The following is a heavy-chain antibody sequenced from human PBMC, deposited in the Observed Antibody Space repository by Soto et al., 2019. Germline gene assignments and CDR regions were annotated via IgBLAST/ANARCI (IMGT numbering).Heavy chain of an antibody. CDR3: ARIALYTGTQYYFDY. V-gene: IGHV2-26*01. CDR1: WFSLSNARMG. J-gene: IGHJ4*02. CDR2: IFSNDEK. Sequence: ESGPTLVNPTETLTLTCTVSWFSLSNARMGVSWIRQPPGKALEWLAHIFSNDEKSYSTSLKSRLTISKDTSKSQVVLTMTNMDPVDTATYYCARIALYTGTQYYFDYWGQGTLVTVSP. D-gene: IGHD1-1*01.